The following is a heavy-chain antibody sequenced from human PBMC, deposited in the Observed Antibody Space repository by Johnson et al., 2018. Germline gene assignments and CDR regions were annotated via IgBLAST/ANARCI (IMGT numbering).Heavy chain of an antibody. V-gene: IGHV3-11*01. CDR3: ARGKHAPYCSGISCWDSYYYGLDV. J-gene: IGHJ6*02. CDR2: ISSSGSTI. D-gene: IGHD2-2*01. CDR1: GFTFSDYY. Sequence: QVQLVEAGGGLVKPGGSLRLSCAASGFTFSDYYMSWIRQAPGKGLEWVSYISSSGSTIYYSDSVKGRFTISRDNAKNSLFLQMNSLRAEDTAVYYCARGKHAPYCSGISCWDSYYYGLDVWGQGTTVTVSS.